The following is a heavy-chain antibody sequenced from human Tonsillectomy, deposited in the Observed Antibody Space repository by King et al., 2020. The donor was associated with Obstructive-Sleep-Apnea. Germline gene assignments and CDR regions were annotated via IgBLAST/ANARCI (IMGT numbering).Heavy chain of an antibody. D-gene: IGHD5-24*01. CDR1: GYTFTGYF. J-gene: IGHJ4*02. CDR2: INPNSGGT. V-gene: IGHV1-2*02. CDR3: TTVAIATPTSSFDY. Sequence: VQLVQSGAEVKKPGASVKVSCKASGYTFTGYFIHWVRQAPGQGLEWMGWINPNSGGTNYAQKFQGRVTMTRDTSISTAYMELNRLSSDDTALYYCTTVAIATPTSSFDYGGQGTLVTVSS.